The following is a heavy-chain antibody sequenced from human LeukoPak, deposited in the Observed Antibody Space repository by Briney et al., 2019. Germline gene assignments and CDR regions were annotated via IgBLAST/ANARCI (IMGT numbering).Heavy chain of an antibody. CDR1: GYTFTSNF. D-gene: IGHD2-2*01. CDR3: ASDSSKSSLADP. J-gene: IGHJ5*02. V-gene: IGHV1-46*01. Sequence: ASVKVSCKASGYTFTSNFIHWVRQAPGQGLGWMGIINPSGGSTSYAQKFQGRVTMTRDTSTSTVYMELSSLRSEDTAVYYCASDSSKSSLADPWGQGTLVTVSS. CDR2: INPSGGST.